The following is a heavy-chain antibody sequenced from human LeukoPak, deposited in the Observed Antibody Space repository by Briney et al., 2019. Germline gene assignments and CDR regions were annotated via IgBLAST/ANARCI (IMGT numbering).Heavy chain of an antibody. CDR1: GFTFSSYE. Sequence: PGGSLRLSCAASGFTFSSYEMNWVRQAPGKGLEWVSYISSSGSTIYYADSVKGRFTISRDNAKNSLYLQMNSLRAEDTAVYYCAREYGLTMIEKDAFGIWGQGTMVTVSS. V-gene: IGHV3-48*03. CDR3: AREYGLTMIEKDAFGI. J-gene: IGHJ3*02. D-gene: IGHD3-22*01. CDR2: ISSSGSTI.